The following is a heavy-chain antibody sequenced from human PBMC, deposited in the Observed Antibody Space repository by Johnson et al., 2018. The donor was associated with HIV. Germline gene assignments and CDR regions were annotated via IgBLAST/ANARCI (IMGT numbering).Heavy chain of an antibody. CDR2: ISSDESNK. V-gene: IGHV3-30*04. CDR3: AREGVSGSYYDAFDL. D-gene: IGHD1-26*01. CDR1: GFTFSSYA. Sequence: QMLLVESGGGVVQPGRSLRLSCAASGFTFSSYAMHWVRQAPGKGLEWVAVISSDESNKYYADSVKGRFTISRDNSKNTLFLQMDSLGADDTAVYYCAREGVSGSYYDAFDLWGQGTMVTVSS. J-gene: IGHJ3*01.